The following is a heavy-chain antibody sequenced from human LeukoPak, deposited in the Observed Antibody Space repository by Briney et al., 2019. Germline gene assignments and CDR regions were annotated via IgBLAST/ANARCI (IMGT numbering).Heavy chain of an antibody. CDR3: ARGSPGTTVTPLSFDY. Sequence: PSETLSLTCTVSGGSISSYYWSWIRQPPGKELEWIGYIYSSGSTNYNPSLKSRVTISVDTSKNQFSLKLSSVTAADTAVYYCARGSPGTTVTPLSFDYWGQGTLVTVSS. D-gene: IGHD4-17*01. J-gene: IGHJ4*02. V-gene: IGHV4-59*12. CDR2: IYSSGST. CDR1: GGSISSYY.